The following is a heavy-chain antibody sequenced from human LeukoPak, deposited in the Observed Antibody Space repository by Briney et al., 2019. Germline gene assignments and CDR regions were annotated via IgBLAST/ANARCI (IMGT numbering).Heavy chain of an antibody. CDR3: AKVRFGVTARYYFDY. V-gene: IGHV3-48*03. CDR1: GFTFSTYE. D-gene: IGHD3-10*01. J-gene: IGHJ4*02. CDR2: ISGSADTA. Sequence: GGSLRLSCAASGFTFSTYEINWVRQAPGKGLEWISYISGSADTAYYADSVKGRFTMSRDNARNSLYLQMNSLRVEDTAVYYCAKVRFGVTARYYFDYWGQGTLVTVSS.